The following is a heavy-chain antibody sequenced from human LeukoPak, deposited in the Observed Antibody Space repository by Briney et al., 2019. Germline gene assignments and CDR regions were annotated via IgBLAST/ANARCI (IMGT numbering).Heavy chain of an antibody. V-gene: IGHV4-59*01. J-gene: IGHJ4*02. Sequence: SETLSLTCTVSDDSITTYYWTWIRQPPGKGLEWIGYIYYSGSTNYNPSLKSRVTISVDTSKNQFSLKLSSVTAADTAVYYCARSPDYGDYFDYWGQGTLVTVTS. CDR3: ARSPDYGDYFDY. CDR2: IYYSGST. D-gene: IGHD4-17*01. CDR1: DDSITTYY.